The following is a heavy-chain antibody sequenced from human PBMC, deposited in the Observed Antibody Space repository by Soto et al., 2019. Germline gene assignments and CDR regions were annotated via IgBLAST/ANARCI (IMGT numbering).Heavy chain of an antibody. J-gene: IGHJ4*02. Sequence: QVQLVQSGAEVKKPGSSVKVSCKASGGTFSSYAISWVRQAPGQGLEWMGGIIPIFGTANYAQKFQGRVTTTADKSTSPAYMELSSLRSEDMAVYYCASEVDDFWSDFRFAGDYWGQGTLVTVSS. CDR1: GGTFSSYA. V-gene: IGHV1-69*06. CDR3: ASEVDDFWSDFRFAGDY. CDR2: IIPIFGTA. D-gene: IGHD3-3*01.